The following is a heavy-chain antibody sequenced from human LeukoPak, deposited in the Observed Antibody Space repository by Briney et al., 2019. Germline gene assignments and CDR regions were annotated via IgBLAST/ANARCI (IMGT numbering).Heavy chain of an antibody. CDR3: ARRGSGATWSDP. J-gene: IGHJ5*02. CDR2: INLGDSDT. D-gene: IGHD1-26*01. V-gene: IGHV5-51*01. Sequence: GESLKISCKGSGYTFTNYWIGWVRQMPGKGLEWMGIINLGDSDTRYCPSFQGQVTISADKSTRTAYLQWSSLKASDTAIYYCARRGSGATWSDPWGQGTLVTVSS. CDR1: GYTFTNYW.